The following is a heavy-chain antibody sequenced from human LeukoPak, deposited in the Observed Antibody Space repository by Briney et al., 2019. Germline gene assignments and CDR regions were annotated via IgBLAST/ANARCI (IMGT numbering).Heavy chain of an antibody. CDR2: IGSSGSTI. V-gene: IGHV3-48*03. J-gene: IGHJ6*03. CDR1: GFTFSSYE. Sequence: PGGSLRLSCAASGFTFSSYEMNWVRQAPGKGLEWVSYIGSSGSTIYYADSVKGRFTISRDNAKNSLYLQMDSLRVEDTAVYYCARDPYSGNYGAYYYMDVWGKGTTVTISS. D-gene: IGHD1-26*01. CDR3: ARDPYSGNYGAYYYMDV.